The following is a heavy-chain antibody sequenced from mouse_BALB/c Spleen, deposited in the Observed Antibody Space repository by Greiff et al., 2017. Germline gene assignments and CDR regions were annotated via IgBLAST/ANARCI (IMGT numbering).Heavy chain of an antibody. V-gene: IGHV5-6-5*01. CDR3: ARGPTTVVAMDY. D-gene: IGHD1-1*01. CDR1: GFTFSSYA. CDR2: ISSGGST. Sequence: EVMLVESGGGLVKPGGSLKLSCAASGFTFSSYAMSWVRQTPEKRLEWVASISSGGSTYYPDSVKGRFTISRDNARNILYLQMSSLRSEDTAMYYCARGPTTVVAMDYWGQGTSVTVSS. J-gene: IGHJ4*01.